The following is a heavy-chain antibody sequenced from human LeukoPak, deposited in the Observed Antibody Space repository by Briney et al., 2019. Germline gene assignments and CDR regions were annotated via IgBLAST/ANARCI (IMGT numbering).Heavy chain of an antibody. CDR2: IYYTGST. CDR1: GGSISNYY. D-gene: IGHD6-13*01. J-gene: IGHJ4*02. CDR3: AKNLIPEQLVLNF. Sequence: PSETLSLTCTVSGGSISNYYWNWIRQPPGKGLEWIGYIYYTGSTNYNPSLKSRVTMSVDTSKNQFSLNLRSVTPEDTAVYYCAKNLIPEQLVLNFWGQGTLVTVSS. V-gene: IGHV4-59*01.